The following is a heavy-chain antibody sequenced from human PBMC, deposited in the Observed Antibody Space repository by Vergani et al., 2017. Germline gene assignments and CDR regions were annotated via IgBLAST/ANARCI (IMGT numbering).Heavy chain of an antibody. Sequence: QLQLQESGPGLVKPSETLSLTCTVSGGSISSSSYYWGWIRQPPGKGLEWIGSSYYSGSTYYNPSLKSRVTISVDTSKNQFSLKLSSVTAADTAVYYCARLPRSGWYDYWGQGTLVTVSS. CDR2: SYYSGST. CDR3: ARLPRSGWYDY. CDR1: GGSISSSSYY. D-gene: IGHD6-19*01. J-gene: IGHJ4*02. V-gene: IGHV4-39*01.